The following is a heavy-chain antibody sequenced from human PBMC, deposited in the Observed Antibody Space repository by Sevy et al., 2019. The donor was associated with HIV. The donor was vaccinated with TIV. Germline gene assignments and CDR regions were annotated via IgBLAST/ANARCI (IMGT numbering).Heavy chain of an antibody. J-gene: IGHJ4*02. CDR1: GFSFSNYW. V-gene: IGHV3-7*03. CDR2: INQDGSEK. D-gene: IGHD2-8*01. CDR3: ANAVAKADRDF. Sequence: GGSLRLSCAASGFSFSNYWMTWVRQTPGKGLEWVANINQDGSEKYYVDSVKGRFNVSRDYTHNSLYQQMHNLRAEDAAVYDGANAVAKADRDFWGQGTLVTVSS.